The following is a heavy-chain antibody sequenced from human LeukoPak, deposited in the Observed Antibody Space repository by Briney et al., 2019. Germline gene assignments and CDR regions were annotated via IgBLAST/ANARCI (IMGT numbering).Heavy chain of an antibody. Sequence: GGSLRLSCAASGFTFSSYAMSWVRQAPGKGLEWVSAITGSGTSTYYADSVKGRFTISRDSSKNTLYLQMNSLRAEDTAVYYCAKDLCSGGSCSARNYYFDYWGQGTLVTVSS. D-gene: IGHD2-15*01. CDR1: GFTFSSYA. V-gene: IGHV3-23*01. CDR2: ITGSGTST. J-gene: IGHJ4*02. CDR3: AKDLCSGGSCSARNYYFDY.